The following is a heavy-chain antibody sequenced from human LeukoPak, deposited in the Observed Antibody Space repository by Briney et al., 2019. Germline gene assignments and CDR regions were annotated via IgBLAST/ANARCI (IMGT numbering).Heavy chain of an antibody. CDR2: ISGSDGST. CDR3: AKPDCGGGCFLLDS. J-gene: IGHJ4*02. CDR1: GFTSSGYA. Sequence: LPGGSLRLSCAASGFTSSGYAMSWVRQAPRKGLEWVSTISGSDGSTYYADSVKGRFTISRDNSKNTLYLQMNSLRADDTAVYYCAKPDCGGGCFLLDSWGQGTLVTVSS. D-gene: IGHD2-21*02. V-gene: IGHV3-23*01.